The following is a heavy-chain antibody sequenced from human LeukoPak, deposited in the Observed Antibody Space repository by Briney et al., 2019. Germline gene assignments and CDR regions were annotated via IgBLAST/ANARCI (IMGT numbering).Heavy chain of an antibody. CDR1: GFTFTSCE. V-gene: IGHV3-7*01. J-gene: IGHJ6*02. D-gene: IGHD2-2*01. CDR3: ARDRCSSTSCYPDNYCYYGMDV. CDR2: IKQDGSEK. Sequence: GGSLRLSCAASGFTFTSCEMTWVRQAPGKGLEWVANIKQDGSEKYYVDSVKGRFTISRDNAKNSLYLQMNSLRAEDTAVYYCARDRCSSTSCYPDNYCYYGMDVWGQGTTVTVSS.